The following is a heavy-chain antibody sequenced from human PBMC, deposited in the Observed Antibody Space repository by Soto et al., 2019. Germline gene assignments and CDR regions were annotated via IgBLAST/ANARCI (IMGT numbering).Heavy chain of an antibody. CDR1: GGSISSYY. CDR3: ARSSVSDYIWGSYRYRYNWFDP. CDR2: IYYSGST. V-gene: IGHV4-59*01. Sequence: PSETLSLTCTVSGGSISSYYWSWIRQPPGKGLEWIGYIYYSGSTNYNPSLKSRVTISVDTSKNQFSLKLSSVTAADTAVYYCARSSVSDYIWGSYRYRYNWFDPWGQGTLVTVSS. D-gene: IGHD3-16*02. J-gene: IGHJ5*02.